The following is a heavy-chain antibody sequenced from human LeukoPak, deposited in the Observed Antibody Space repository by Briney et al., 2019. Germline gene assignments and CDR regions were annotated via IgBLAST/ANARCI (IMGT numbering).Heavy chain of an antibody. CDR1: GYTFTSYA. J-gene: IGHJ6*04. V-gene: IGHV1-3*01. CDR2: INAGNGDT. Sequence: GASVNVSCKSSGYTFTSYAMRWVRQAPGQKLEWMGWINAGNGDTKYSQKFQGRVTITRDTSASTAYMELSSLRSEDTAVYYCARCGPGSTSCYNKGNIGMDVWGKGTTVTVSS. D-gene: IGHD2-2*02. CDR3: ARCGPGSTSCYNKGNIGMDV.